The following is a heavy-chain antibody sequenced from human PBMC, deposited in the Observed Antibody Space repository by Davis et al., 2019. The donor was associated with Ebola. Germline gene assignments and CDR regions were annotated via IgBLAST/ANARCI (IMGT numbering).Heavy chain of an antibody. V-gene: IGHV3-23*01. CDR2: ISGSGGST. J-gene: IGHJ4*02. CDR1: GFTFSSYA. D-gene: IGHD5-18*01. CDR3: ARDVHIYGYTFDY. Sequence: GESLKISCAASGFTFSSYAMSWVRQAPGKGLEWVSAISGSGGSTYYADSVKGRFTISRDNSKNTLYLQMNSLRAEDTAVYYCARDVHIYGYTFDYWGQGTLVTVSS.